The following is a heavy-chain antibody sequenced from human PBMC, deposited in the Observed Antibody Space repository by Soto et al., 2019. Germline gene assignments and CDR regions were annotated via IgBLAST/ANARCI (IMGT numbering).Heavy chain of an antibody. D-gene: IGHD3-3*01. Sequence: SETLSLTCTVSGGSISSYYWSWIRQPPGKGLEWIGYIYYSGSTNYNPSLKSRVTISVDTSKNQFSLKLSSVTAADTAVYYCARDVPMYYDFWSGYVHQNWFDPWGQGTRVTGS. V-gene: IGHV4-59*01. CDR1: GGSISSYY. J-gene: IGHJ5*02. CDR2: IYYSGST. CDR3: ARDVPMYYDFWSGYVHQNWFDP.